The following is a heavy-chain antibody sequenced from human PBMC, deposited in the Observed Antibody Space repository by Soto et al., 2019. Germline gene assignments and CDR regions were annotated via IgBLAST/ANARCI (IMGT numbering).Heavy chain of an antibody. Sequence: GESLKISCKGSGYSFTSYWIIWVRQMPGKALECIGRIDPSDSYTNYSPSFQGHVTISADKSISTYYLQWSSLKASDTNMYYCARQKDCTNGVCYNDAFDIWGQGTMVTVSS. CDR2: IDPSDSYT. CDR3: ARQKDCTNGVCYNDAFDI. V-gene: IGHV5-10-1*01. D-gene: IGHD2-8*01. J-gene: IGHJ3*02. CDR1: GYSFTSYW.